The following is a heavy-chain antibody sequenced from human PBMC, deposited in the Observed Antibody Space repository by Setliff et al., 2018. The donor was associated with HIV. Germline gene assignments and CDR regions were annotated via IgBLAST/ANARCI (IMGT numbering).Heavy chain of an antibody. CDR1: GYTFTSYY. V-gene: IGHV1-46*01. D-gene: IGHD3-10*01. Sequence: ASVKVSCKASGYTFTSYYMHWVRQAPGQGLEWMGLINPSGGSTSYAQKFQGRVTVTRETSTNTVYMELTSLRSDDTAVYYCAREEDGEPWGQGTLVTVSS. J-gene: IGHJ4*02. CDR3: AREEDGEP. CDR2: INPSGGST.